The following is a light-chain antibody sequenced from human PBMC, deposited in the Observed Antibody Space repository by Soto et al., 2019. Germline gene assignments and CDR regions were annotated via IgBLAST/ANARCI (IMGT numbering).Light chain of an antibody. V-gene: IGKV1-27*01. CDR1: QGISNY. CDR2: AAS. J-gene: IGKJ3*01. Sequence: IQMTQSPSSLSASVGDRVTITCRASQGISNYLAWYQQKPGKVPKLLIYAASILQSGVPSRFSGSGSGTDFTLTISSLQAEDVSTYYCQEYDSAIFTFGPGTKLDLK. CDR3: QEYDSAIFT.